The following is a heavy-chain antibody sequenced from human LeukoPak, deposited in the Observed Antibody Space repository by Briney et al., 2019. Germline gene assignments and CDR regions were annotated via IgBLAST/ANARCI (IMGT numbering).Heavy chain of an antibody. CDR3: ARVRRFAVLTGFDY. CDR2: IYYSGST. CDR1: GGSVSSSSYY. J-gene: IGHJ4*02. D-gene: IGHD3-9*01. V-gene: IGHV4-39*07. Sequence: PSETLSLTCTVSGGSVSSSSYYWGWIRQPPGKGLEWIGSIYYSGSTYYNPSLKSRVTISVDTSKNQFSLKLSSVTAADTAVYYCARVRRFAVLTGFDYWGQGTLVTVSS.